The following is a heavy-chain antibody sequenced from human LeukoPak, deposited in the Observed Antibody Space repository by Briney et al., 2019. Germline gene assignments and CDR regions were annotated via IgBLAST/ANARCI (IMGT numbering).Heavy chain of an antibody. CDR3: GRVFGGTLGWDYMDV. Sequence: GGSLRLSCAASGFTFSSYSMNWVRQAPGKGLEWVGRTRNKANSHTTEYAASLKGRFTISRDDSQNPLYLQMDSLKTEDTAVYYCGRVFGGTLGWDYMDVWGKGTTVTVSS. D-gene: IGHD2-15*01. J-gene: IGHJ6*03. V-gene: IGHV3-72*01. CDR1: GFTFSSYS. CDR2: TRNKANSHTT.